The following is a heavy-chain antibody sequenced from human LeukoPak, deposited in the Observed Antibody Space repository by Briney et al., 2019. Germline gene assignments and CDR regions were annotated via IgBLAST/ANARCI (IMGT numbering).Heavy chain of an antibody. J-gene: IGHJ3*02. Sequence: ASVEVSCKSSGYTFSTYGIIWVRQAPGQGLEWMGWIRIYNGNTYYAQKFQGRVTLTTDTSMSTVYMELRSLRSDDTAVYYCARRVAVAGRDAFDIWGQGTMVTVSS. V-gene: IGHV1-18*01. CDR1: GYTFSTYG. CDR3: ARRVAVAGRDAFDI. D-gene: IGHD6-19*01. CDR2: IRIYNGNT.